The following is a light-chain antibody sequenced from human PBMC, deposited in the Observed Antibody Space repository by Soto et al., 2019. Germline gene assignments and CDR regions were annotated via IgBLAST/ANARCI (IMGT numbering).Light chain of an antibody. J-gene: IGKJ3*01. CDR3: QHYGSALFT. CDR2: GAS. V-gene: IGKV3-20*01. Sequence: EIVLTQSPGTLSLSPGERATLTCRASQSFSSSYLAWYQKKPGQAPRLLIYGASSMATGIPDRFSGSGSGTDFTLTISSLQPEDFASYYCQHYGSALFTFGPGTKVDVK. CDR1: QSFSSSY.